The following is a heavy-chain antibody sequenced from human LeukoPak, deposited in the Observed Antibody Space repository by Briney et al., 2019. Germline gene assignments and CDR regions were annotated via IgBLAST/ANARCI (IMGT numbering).Heavy chain of an antibody. J-gene: IGHJ4*01. CDR1: GESNSSGSYH. Sequence: PSDPLSLICTLSGESNSSGSYHWHSVPQPAGERPEWFGYFYSREPTNYNPSVKRRVTISIDASNNHFSLSLRSVTAADTAIYYCVREPNLDSSGHFESWGRGTLVTVSS. D-gene: IGHD3-22*01. CDR2: FYSREPT. V-gene: IGHV4-61*09. CDR3: VREPNLDSSGHFES.